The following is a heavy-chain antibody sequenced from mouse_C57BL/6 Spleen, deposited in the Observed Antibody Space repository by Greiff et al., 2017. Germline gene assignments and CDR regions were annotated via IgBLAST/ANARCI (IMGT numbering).Heavy chain of an antibody. CDR3: TRQDWDWFAY. J-gene: IGHJ3*01. D-gene: IGHD4-1*01. CDR2: ISGGGGNT. V-gene: IGHV5-9*01. Sequence: EVQVVESGGGLVKPGGSLKLSCAASGFTFSSYTMSWVRQTPEKRLEWVATISGGGGNTYYTDSVKGGVTISRDNAKNTVYMEMSSQRSEDTALYYCTRQDWDWFAYWGPGTLVTVSA. CDR1: GFTFSSYT.